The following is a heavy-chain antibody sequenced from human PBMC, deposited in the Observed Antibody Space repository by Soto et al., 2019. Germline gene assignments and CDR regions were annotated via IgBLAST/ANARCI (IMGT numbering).Heavy chain of an antibody. D-gene: IGHD5-12*01. V-gene: IGHV1-18*01. CDR1: GYTFTSYG. CDR3: ARAPLNIVATISVDH. Sequence: GASVKVSCKASGYTFTSYGISWVRQAPRQGLEWMGWISAYKGNTNYAQKLQGRVTMTTDTSTSTAYTELRSLRSDDTAVYYCARAPLNIVATISVDHWGQGTLVTVSS. CDR2: ISAYKGNT. J-gene: IGHJ4*02.